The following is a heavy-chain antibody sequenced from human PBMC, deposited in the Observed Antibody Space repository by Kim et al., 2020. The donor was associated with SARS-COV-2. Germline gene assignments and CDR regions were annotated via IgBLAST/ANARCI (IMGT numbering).Heavy chain of an antibody. Sequence: SETLSLTCTVSGGSISSSSYYWGWIRQPPGKGLEWIGSIYYSGSTYYNPSLKSRVTISVDTSKNQFSLKLSSVTAADTAVYYCASDQARVMITFGGVISIWGQGTLVTVSS. V-gene: IGHV4-39*01. CDR2: IYYSGST. J-gene: IGHJ4*02. CDR3: ASDQARVMITFGGVISI. CDR1: GGSISSSSYY. D-gene: IGHD3-16*02.